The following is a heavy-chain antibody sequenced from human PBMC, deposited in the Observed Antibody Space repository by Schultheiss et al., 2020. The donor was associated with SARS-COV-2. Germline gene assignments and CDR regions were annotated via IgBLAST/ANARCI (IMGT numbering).Heavy chain of an antibody. CDR1: GFTFSSIE. V-gene: IGHV3-48*03. CDR3: ARDLSGSGYFY. CDR2: INCADNTK. J-gene: IGHJ4*02. D-gene: IGHD3-22*01. Sequence: GESLKISCVGSGFTFSSIEMNWVRQAPGKGPEWVSYINCADNTKWYADSVKGRFTISRDNARNSLYLQMNSLRAEDTAVYYCARDLSGSGYFYWGQGTLVTVSS.